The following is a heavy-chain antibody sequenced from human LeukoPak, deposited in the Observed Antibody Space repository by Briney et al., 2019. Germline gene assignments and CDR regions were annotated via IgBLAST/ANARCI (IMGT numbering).Heavy chain of an antibody. D-gene: IGHD3-22*01. CDR2: IYYSGST. Sequence: SQTLSLTCTVSGGSISSGSYYWSWIRQPAGKGLEWIGYIYYSGSTNYNPSLKSRVTISVDTSKNQFSLKLSSVTAADTAMYYCARDYYDSSGYYPQYYYYGMDVWGQGTTVTVSS. J-gene: IGHJ6*02. CDR1: GGSISSGSYY. CDR3: ARDYYDSSGYYPQYYYYGMDV. V-gene: IGHV4-61*09.